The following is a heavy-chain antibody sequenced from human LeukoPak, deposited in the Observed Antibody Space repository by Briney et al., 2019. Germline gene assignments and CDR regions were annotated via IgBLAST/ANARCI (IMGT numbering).Heavy chain of an antibody. CDR3: ARASYSSSWYGHWYFDL. CDR1: GGSISSYY. Sequence: SETLSLTCTVSGGSISSYYWSWIRQPPGKGLEWLGFIYYSGSTNYNPSLKSRVTISVDTSKNQFSLKLSSVTAADTAVYYCARASYSSSWYGHWYFDLWGRGTLVTVSS. V-gene: IGHV4-59*01. J-gene: IGHJ2*01. CDR2: IYYSGST. D-gene: IGHD6-13*01.